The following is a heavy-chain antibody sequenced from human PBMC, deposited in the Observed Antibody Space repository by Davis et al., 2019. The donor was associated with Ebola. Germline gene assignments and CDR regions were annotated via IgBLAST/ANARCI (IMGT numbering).Heavy chain of an antibody. Sequence: ESLKISCAASGFTFSSYWMSWVRQAPGKGLEWVANIKQDGSEKYYVDSVKGRFTISRDNAKNSLYLQMNSLRAEDTAVYYCARGGRGYCTNGVCYTPYDYYYGMDVWGQGTTVSVSS. J-gene: IGHJ6*02. CDR1: GFTFSSYW. CDR2: IKQDGSEK. D-gene: IGHD2-8*01. V-gene: IGHV3-7*01. CDR3: ARGGRGYCTNGVCYTPYDYYYGMDV.